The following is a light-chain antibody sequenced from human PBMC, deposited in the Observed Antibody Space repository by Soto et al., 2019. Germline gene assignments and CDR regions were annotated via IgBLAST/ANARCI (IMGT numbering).Light chain of an antibody. CDR3: QKCGVAPCT. J-gene: IGKJ4*01. Sequence: DIQMTQSPSSLSASVGDRVTITCRASQGISSYLAWYQQKPGKVPKLLISAASTLQSGLPSRFSGSGSGTAFTLTIRSLSPEDDATYCCQKCGVAPCTLGGGNKVEI. CDR2: AAS. CDR1: QGISSY. V-gene: IGKV1-27*01.